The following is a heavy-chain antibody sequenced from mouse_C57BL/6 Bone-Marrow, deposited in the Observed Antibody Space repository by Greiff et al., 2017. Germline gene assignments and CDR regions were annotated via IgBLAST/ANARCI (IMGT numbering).Heavy chain of an antibody. CDR3: ARVYDGYFPWFAY. CDR1: GFSLTSYG. CDR2: IWGVGST. J-gene: IGHJ3*01. Sequence: VKLMESGPGLVAPSQSLSITCTVSGFSLTSYGVDWVRQSPGKGLEWLGVIWGVGSTNYNSALKSRLSISKDNSKSQVFLKMNSLQTDDTAMYYCARVYDGYFPWFAYWGQGTLVTVSA. D-gene: IGHD2-3*01. V-gene: IGHV2-6*01.